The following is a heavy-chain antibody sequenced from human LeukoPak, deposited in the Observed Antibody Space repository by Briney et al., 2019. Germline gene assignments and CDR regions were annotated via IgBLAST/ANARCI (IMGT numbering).Heavy chain of an antibody. Sequence: GGSLRLSCVASGFTFSTYAMHWVRQAPGKGLEWVAVIWYDGSYKYYADSVKGRFSISRDNSRNTLFLQMNSLIAEDTAVYYCVRSVGATHPGDYWGQGTLVTVSS. V-gene: IGHV3-33*01. D-gene: IGHD1-26*01. CDR3: VRSVGATHPGDY. J-gene: IGHJ4*02. CDR2: IWYDGSYK. CDR1: GFTFSTYA.